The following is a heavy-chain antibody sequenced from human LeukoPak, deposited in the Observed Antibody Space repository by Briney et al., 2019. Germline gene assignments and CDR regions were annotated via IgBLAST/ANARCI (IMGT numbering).Heavy chain of an antibody. CDR1: GFTFGSYA. J-gene: IGHJ4*02. CDR2: ISGSGGST. D-gene: IGHD6-13*01. V-gene: IGHV3-23*01. CDR3: AKDPGYSSSWYYFDY. Sequence: GGSLRLSCAASGFTFGSYAMSGVRQAPGKGLEWVSAISGSGGSTYYADSVKGRFTISRDNSKNTLYLQMNSLRAEDTAVYYCAKDPGYSSSWYYFDYWGQGTLVTVSS.